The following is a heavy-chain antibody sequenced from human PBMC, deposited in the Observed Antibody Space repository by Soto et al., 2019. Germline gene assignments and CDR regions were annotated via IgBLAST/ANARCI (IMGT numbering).Heavy chain of an antibody. CDR3: ARGGGFSKFDP. CDR1: GFTFSTYS. J-gene: IGHJ5*02. V-gene: IGHV3-48*02. CDR2: ISSSSSTI. D-gene: IGHD6-25*01. Sequence: GGSLRLSCAASGFTFSTYSMNWVRQAPGKVLEWVSYISSSSSTIYYADSVKGRFTSSRDNAKHSLYLQMHSLRDEDTAVYYCARGGGFSKFDPWGQGTLVTVSS.